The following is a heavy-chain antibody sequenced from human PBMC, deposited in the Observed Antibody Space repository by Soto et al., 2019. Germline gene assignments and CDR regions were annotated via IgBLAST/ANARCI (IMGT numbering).Heavy chain of an antibody. V-gene: IGHV1-69*10. J-gene: IGHJ6*02. Sequence: SVKVSCKASGGTFSSYAISWVRQAPGQRLEWMGGIIPILGTANYAQKFQGRVTITADKSTSTSYMELSSLRSEDTAVYYCARGRITYCSSTSCHDYYYYGMDVWGQGTTVTVSS. CDR2: IIPILGTA. CDR3: ARGRITYCSSTSCHDYYYYGMDV. CDR1: GGTFSSYA. D-gene: IGHD2-2*01.